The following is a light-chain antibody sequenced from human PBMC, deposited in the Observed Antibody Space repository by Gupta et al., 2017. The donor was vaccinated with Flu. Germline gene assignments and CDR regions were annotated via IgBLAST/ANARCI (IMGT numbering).Light chain of an antibody. CDR1: QSVSSN. CDR2: GAS. Sequence: EIVMTQSPATLSVSPGERATLSCRASQSVSSNLAWYKQKPGQGPRLLIYGASTRDTGIPARFSGSGSGKEFTLTISSRQSEDFAVYYCQQDNNSPPITFGGGTKVEIK. J-gene: IGKJ4*01. CDR3: QQDNNSPPIT. V-gene: IGKV3-15*01.